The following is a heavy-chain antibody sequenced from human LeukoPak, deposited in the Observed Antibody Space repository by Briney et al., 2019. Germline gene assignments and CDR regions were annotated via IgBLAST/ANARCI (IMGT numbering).Heavy chain of an antibody. J-gene: IGHJ5*02. D-gene: IGHD3-16*01. CDR2: IYHSGST. CDR1: GGSISSGGSS. V-gene: IGHV4-30-2*01. CDR3: ARGVTGGGYWFDP. Sequence: SETLSLTCTVSGGSISSGGSSWSWIRQPPGKGLEWIGYIYHSGSTYYNPSLKSRVTISVDRSKNQFSLKLSSVTAADTAVYYCARGVTGGGYWFDPWGQGTLVTVSS.